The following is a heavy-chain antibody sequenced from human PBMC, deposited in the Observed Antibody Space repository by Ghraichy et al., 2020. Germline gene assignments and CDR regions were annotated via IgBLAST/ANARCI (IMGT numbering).Heavy chain of an antibody. CDR1: GFTFSSYW. Sequence: GGSLRLSCAASGFTFSSYWMHWVRQAPGKGLVWVSRINSDGSSTSYADSVKGRFTISRDNAKNTLYLQMNSLRAEDTAVYYCARWGSFGGMDVWGQGTTVTVSS. CDR2: INSDGSST. V-gene: IGHV3-74*01. J-gene: IGHJ6*02. CDR3: ARWGSFGGMDV. D-gene: IGHD3-16*01.